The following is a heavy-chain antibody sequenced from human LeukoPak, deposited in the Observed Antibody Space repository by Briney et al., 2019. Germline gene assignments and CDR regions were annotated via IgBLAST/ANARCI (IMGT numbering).Heavy chain of an antibody. V-gene: IGHV4-59*11. CDR3: ARDRGGFSANFDY. CDR1: SVSSSSHY. D-gene: IGHD3-10*01. CDR2: IYNSATT. J-gene: IGHJ4*02. Sequence: SETLSLTCTVSSVSSSSHYWSWIRQPPGQGLEWIGYIYNSATTNYNTSLKSRVTISMDTSKNQFSLKLTSVTAADTAVYYCARDRGGFSANFDYGGQGTLVIVTS.